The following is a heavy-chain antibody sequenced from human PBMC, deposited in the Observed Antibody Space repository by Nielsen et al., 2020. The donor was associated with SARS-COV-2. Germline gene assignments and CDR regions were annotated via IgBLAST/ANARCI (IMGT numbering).Heavy chain of an antibody. CDR2: VSYSGST. V-gene: IGHV4-59*08. CDR3: ARLQYAAARPLGMDV. D-gene: IGHD6-6*01. J-gene: IGHJ6*02. Sequence: SETLSLTCTVSSGSISSYYWSWFRQPPGQGLEWIGYVSYSGSTDSNPSLKSRVTISVDTSKNQFSLRLSSVTVADTAVYYCARLQYAAARPLGMDVWGQGTTVTVS. CDR1: SGSISSYY.